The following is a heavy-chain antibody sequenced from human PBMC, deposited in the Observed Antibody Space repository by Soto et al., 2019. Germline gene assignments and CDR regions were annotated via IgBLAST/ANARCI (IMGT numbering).Heavy chain of an antibody. CDR2: IYYSGST. D-gene: IGHD3-22*01. J-gene: IGHJ5*02. Sequence: SETLSLTCTVSGGSISSYYWSWIRQPPGKGLEWIWYIYYSGSTNYNPSLKSRVTISVDTSKNQFSLKLSSVTAAGTAVYYCARQQSTYYDSSGLSFWFDPWGQGTLVTVSS. V-gene: IGHV4-59*01. CDR1: GGSISSYY. CDR3: ARQQSTYYDSSGLSFWFDP.